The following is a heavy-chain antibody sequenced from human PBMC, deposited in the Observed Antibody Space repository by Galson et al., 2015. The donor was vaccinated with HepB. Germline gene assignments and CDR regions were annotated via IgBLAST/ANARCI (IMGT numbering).Heavy chain of an antibody. V-gene: IGHV3-74*01. J-gene: IGHJ4*02. D-gene: IGHD2-8*01. CDR2: INSDGSST. Sequence: SLRLSCAASGFTLSSYWMRWVRQVPGEGLVWVSRINSDGSSTAYADSVRGRFTISRDNAKNTLYLQMNSLRAEDTAVYYCARDLSGVLFVWGQGALVSVSS. CDR1: GFTLSSYW. CDR3: ARDLSGVLFV.